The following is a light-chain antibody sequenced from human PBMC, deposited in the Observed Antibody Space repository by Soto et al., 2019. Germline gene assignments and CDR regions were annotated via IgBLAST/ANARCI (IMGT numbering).Light chain of an antibody. CDR1: QSITDW. Sequence: EIQMTQSPSTLSASLGDRVTITCRASQSITDWLAWYQQKPGQAPRFLIYKASNMDAGVPSRFSGSGSGTEFTLTISSVKPDDVATYYCQYWDDYSWTFGQGTKVEIK. J-gene: IGKJ1*01. CDR3: QYWDDYSWT. V-gene: IGKV1-5*03. CDR2: KAS.